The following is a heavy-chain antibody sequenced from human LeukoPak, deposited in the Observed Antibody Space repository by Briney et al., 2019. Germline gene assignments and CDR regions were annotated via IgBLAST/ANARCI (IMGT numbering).Heavy chain of an antibody. D-gene: IGHD1-26*01. CDR1: GYTFTSYA. Sequence: VASVKVSCKASGYTFTSYAMNWVRQAPGQGLEWMGWIHPNSGGTNYAQKFQAWVTMTRDTSISTAYMELSRLRSDDTAVYYCARMGDYDGMDVWGQGTTVTVSS. J-gene: IGHJ6*02. V-gene: IGHV1-2*04. CDR2: IHPNSGGT. CDR3: ARMGDYDGMDV.